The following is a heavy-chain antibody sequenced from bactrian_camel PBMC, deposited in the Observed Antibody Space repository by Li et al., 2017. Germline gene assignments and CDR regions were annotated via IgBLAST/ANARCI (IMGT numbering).Heavy chain of an antibody. D-gene: IGHD4*01. CDR2: MFRDGSAK. V-gene: IGHV3S6*01. CDR3: AAQGPGANCRRLAKPDFPY. J-gene: IGHJ6*01. CDR1: GYTRSRFC. Sequence: VQLVESGGGSVQPGESLRLSCAATGYTRSRFCMAWFRQAPGKEREGIASMFRDGSAKYYSDSVKGRFTISQDAGRNTLYLQMEDLEPEDTAVYYCAAQGPGANCRRLAKPDFPYWGQGTQVTVS.